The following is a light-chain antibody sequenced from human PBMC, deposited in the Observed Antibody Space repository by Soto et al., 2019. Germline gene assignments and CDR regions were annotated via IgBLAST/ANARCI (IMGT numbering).Light chain of an antibody. J-gene: IGKJ3*01. CDR2: GAS. CDR3: QQYGSSPPT. CDR1: QSVSSSY. V-gene: IGKV3-20*01. Sequence: EIVLTQSPGTLSLSPGERATLSCRASQSVSSSYLAWYQQKPGQAPGLLIYGASSRATGIPDRFSGSGSGTDFILTISRLESEDSAVYYCQQYGSSPPTFGPGTKVDIK.